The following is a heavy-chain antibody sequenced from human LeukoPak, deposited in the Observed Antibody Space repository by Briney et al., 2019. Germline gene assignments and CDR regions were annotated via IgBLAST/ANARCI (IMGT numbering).Heavy chain of an antibody. V-gene: IGHV3-33*06. J-gene: IGHJ4*02. CDR2: IWYDGSNK. CDR1: GFTFSSYG. D-gene: IGHD2-2*01. Sequence: GGSLRLSCAASGFTFSSYGMHWVRQAPGKGLEWVAVIWYDGSNKYYADSVKGRFTISRDNSKNMVSLQMNSLRAEDTAIYYCAKDSTNWRSYLDYWGQGALVTVSS. CDR3: AKDSTNWRSYLDY.